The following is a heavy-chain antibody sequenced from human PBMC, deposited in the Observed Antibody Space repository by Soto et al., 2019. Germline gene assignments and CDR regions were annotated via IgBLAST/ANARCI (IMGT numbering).Heavy chain of an antibody. Sequence: GGSLRLSCAASGFTFSSYAMSWVHQAPGKGLEWVSAISGSGGSTYYADSVKGRFTISRDNSKNTLYLQMNSLRAEDTAVYYCAKALDYGDYAKADPLLIWFDPWGQGTLVTVSS. CDR1: GFTFSSYA. V-gene: IGHV3-23*01. D-gene: IGHD4-17*01. CDR2: ISGSGGST. J-gene: IGHJ5*02. CDR3: AKALDYGDYAKADPLLIWFDP.